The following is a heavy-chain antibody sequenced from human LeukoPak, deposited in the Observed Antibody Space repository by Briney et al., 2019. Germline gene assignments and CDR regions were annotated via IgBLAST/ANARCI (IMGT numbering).Heavy chain of an antibody. V-gene: IGHV3-23*01. CDR2: ISDSGGRT. J-gene: IGHJ4*02. D-gene: IGHD3-22*01. CDR3: AKRGVVIRVILVGFHKEANYFDS. CDR1: GIILSNYG. Sequence: GGSLRLSCAVSGIILSNYGMSWVRQAPGKGLEGVAGISDSGGRTNYADSVKGRFTISRDNPKNTLYLQMNSLRAEDTAVYFCAKRGVVIRVILVGFHKEANYFDSWGQGALVTVSS.